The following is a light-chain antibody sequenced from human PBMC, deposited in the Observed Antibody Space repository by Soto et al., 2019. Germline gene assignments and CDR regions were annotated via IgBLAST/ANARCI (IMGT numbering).Light chain of an antibody. CDR3: QQYNGYPHT. CDR2: KAS. Sequence: DIQMTQSPSTLSASVGDRVTITCRASQSISTWLAWYQQKPGKAPKLLIYKASSLRNGVPSRFSCSGSRTEFTLTICSLQPDEFASHYCQQYNGYPHTFGQGTKLEIK. V-gene: IGKV1-5*03. J-gene: IGKJ2*01. CDR1: QSISTW.